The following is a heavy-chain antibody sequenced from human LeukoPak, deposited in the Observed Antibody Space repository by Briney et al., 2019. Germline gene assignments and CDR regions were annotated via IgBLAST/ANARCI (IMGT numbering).Heavy chain of an antibody. CDR2: IYYSGST. CDR3: ARTAKTVVYYFDY. CDR1: GGSISSYY. J-gene: IGHJ4*02. V-gene: IGHV4-59*01. Sequence: SETLSLTCTVSGGSISSYYWSWIRQPPGKGLEWIGYIYYSGSTNYNPSLKSRVTISVDTSKNQFSLKLSSVTAADTAVYYCARTAKTVVYYFDYWDQGTLVTVSS. D-gene: IGHD4-23*01.